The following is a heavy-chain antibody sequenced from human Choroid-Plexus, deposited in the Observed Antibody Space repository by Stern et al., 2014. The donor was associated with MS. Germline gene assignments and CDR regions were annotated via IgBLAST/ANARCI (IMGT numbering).Heavy chain of an antibody. CDR2: VSYDGSNK. V-gene: IGHV3-30*18. J-gene: IGHJ5*02. CDR1: GFTFGSWA. D-gene: IGHD2-8*01. CDR3: AKDRQYLTYFFDH. Sequence: QVQLVQSGGGVVQPGRPLRLSWAASGFTFGSWAMHWVRPAPGKGLEGVAGVSYDGSNKYYADSVKGRFTVSRDNSQNTLYMQMSSLRAEDTAVYYCAKDRQYLTYFFDHWGQGSLVTVSS.